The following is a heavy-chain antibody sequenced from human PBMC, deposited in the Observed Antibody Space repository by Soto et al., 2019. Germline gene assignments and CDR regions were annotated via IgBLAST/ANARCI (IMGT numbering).Heavy chain of an antibody. J-gene: IGHJ4*02. CDR1: GYTFTSYN. V-gene: IGHV1-8*01. CDR2: SNSNSGNS. Sequence: ASVKVSCKASGYTFTSYNINWVRQAPGQGLEWVAGSNSNSGNSDHAQKFQGRLTVTRDTSISTAYMELSSLRSDDTAVYYCVLLGVFDHWGPGXLVTVYS. CDR3: VLLGVFDH. D-gene: IGHD3-3*01.